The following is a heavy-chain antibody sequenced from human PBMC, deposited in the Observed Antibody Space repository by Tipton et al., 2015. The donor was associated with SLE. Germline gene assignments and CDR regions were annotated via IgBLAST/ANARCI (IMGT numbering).Heavy chain of an antibody. V-gene: IGHV4-30-2*01. CDR2: IYHSGST. D-gene: IGHD3-10*01. CDR1: GGSISSGGYS. CDR3: ARDRRVRGVADY. J-gene: IGHJ4*02. Sequence: TLSLTCAVSGGSISSGGYSWSWIRQPPGKGLEWIGYIYHSGSTYYNPSLKSRVTISVDTSKNQFSLKLSSVAAADTAVYYCARDRRVRGVADYWGQGTLVTVSS.